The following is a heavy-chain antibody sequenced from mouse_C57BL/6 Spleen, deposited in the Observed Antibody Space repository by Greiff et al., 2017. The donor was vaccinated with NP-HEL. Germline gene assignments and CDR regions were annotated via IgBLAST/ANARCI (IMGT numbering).Heavy chain of an antibody. CDR2: SRNKANDYTT. CDR3: ARDAGSNYGTSYWYFDV. V-gene: IGHV7-1*01. CDR1: GFTFSDFY. Sequence: EVNVVESGGGLVQSGRSLRLSCATSGFTFSDFYMEWVRQAPGKGLEWIAASRNKANDYTTEYSASVKGRFIVSRDTSQSILYLQMNALRAEDTAIYYCARDAGSNYGTSYWYFDVWGTGTTVTVSS. D-gene: IGHD2-5*01. J-gene: IGHJ1*03.